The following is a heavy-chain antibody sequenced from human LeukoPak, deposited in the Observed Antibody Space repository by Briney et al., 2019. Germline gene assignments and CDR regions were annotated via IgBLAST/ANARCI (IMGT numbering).Heavy chain of an antibody. CDR2: ISSSSTI. Sequence: PGGSLRLSCAASGFTFSSYSMNWVRQAPGKGLEWVSYISSSSTIYYADSVKGRFTISRDNAKNSLYLQMNSLRAEDTAVYYCASEMSDYWGQGTLVTVSS. CDR1: GFTFSSYS. J-gene: IGHJ4*02. CDR3: ASEMSDY. V-gene: IGHV3-48*01.